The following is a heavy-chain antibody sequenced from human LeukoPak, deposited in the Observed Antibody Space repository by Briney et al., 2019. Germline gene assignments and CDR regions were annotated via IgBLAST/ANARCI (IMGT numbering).Heavy chain of an antibody. D-gene: IGHD1-14*01. CDR2: VYHSGST. Sequence: SETLSLTCAVSGGSISSNNWWSWVRQPPGKGLEWIGEVYHSGSTNYNPSLKSRVTISVDKSQNQFSLKLSSMTAADTAVYYCATLTADYYFDYWGQGTLVTVSS. CDR3: ATLTADYYFDY. CDR1: GGSISSNNW. J-gene: IGHJ4*02. V-gene: IGHV4-4*02.